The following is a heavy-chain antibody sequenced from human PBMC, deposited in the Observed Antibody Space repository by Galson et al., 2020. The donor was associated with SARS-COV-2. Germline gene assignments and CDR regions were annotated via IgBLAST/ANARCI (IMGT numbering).Heavy chain of an antibody. CDR2: IYPGDSDT. CDR1: GYSFTSYW. V-gene: IGHV5-51*01. Sequence: GESLKISCKGSGYSFTSYWIGWVRQMPGKGLEWMGIIYPGDSDTRYSPSFQGQVTISADKSISPAYLQWSSLKASDTAMYYCATYSRRTYYYYYMDVWGKGTTVTVSS. CDR3: ATYSRRTYYYYYMDV. J-gene: IGHJ6*03. D-gene: IGHD6-13*01.